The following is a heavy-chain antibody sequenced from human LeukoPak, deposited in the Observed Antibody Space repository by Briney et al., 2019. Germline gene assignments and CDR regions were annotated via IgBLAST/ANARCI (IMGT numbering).Heavy chain of an antibody. CDR2: IYHSGST. J-gene: IGHJ4*02. D-gene: IGHD2-15*01. CDR1: GYSISSGYY. Sequence: PSETLSLTCTVSGYSISSGYYWGWIRQPPGKGLEWIGSIYHSGSTYYNPSLKSRVTISVDTSKNQFSLKLSSVTAADTAVYYCARDLEVVLYYFDYWGQGTLVTVSS. V-gene: IGHV4-38-2*02. CDR3: ARDLEVVLYYFDY.